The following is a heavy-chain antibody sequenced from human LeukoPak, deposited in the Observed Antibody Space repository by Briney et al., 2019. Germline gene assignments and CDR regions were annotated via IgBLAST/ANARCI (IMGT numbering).Heavy chain of an antibody. CDR2: IIPIFGTA. CDR1: GGTFSSYA. J-gene: IGHJ4*02. D-gene: IGHD3-3*01. Sequence: SVKVSCKASGGTFSSYAISWVRQAPGQGLEWMGGIIPIFGTANYAQKFQGRVMITADESTSTAYMELSSLRSEDTAVYYCARGYDFWSGYAYYFDYWGQGTLVTVSS. V-gene: IGHV1-69*13. CDR3: ARGYDFWSGYAYYFDY.